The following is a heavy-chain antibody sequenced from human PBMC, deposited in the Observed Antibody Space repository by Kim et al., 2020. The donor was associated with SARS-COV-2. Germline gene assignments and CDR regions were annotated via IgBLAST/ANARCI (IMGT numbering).Heavy chain of an antibody. Sequence: GGSLRLSCAASGFTFSSYGMHWVRQAPGKGLEWLAAISYDGSNKYYADSVKGRFTISRDNSKNTLYLQMNSLRAEDTAVYYCAKDEDSVAFDPSDQGTL. CDR2: ISYDGSNK. J-gene: IGHJ5*02. V-gene: IGHV3-30*18. CDR1: GFTFSSYG. D-gene: IGHD2-15*01. CDR3: AKDEDSVAFDP.